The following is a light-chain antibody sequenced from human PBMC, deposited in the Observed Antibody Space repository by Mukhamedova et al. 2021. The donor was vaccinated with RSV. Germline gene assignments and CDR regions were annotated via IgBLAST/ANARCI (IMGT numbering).Light chain of an antibody. CDR3: QQSSNVPFT. J-gene: IGKJ3*01. CDR2: EAS. Sequence: WYQRRVHGKAPKLLIYEASNLESGVPSRFSGSGSGTVFTLTINSLQPEDLPIYYCQQSSNVPFTFGPGTKLD. V-gene: IGKV1-39*01.